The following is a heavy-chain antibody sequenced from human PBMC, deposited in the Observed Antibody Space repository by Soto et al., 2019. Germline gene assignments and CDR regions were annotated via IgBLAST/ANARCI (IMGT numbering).Heavy chain of an antibody. D-gene: IGHD3-10*01. CDR1: GFSLSTSGVG. CDR2: IYWDDVK. CDR3: PHSEGFGDSFQH. V-gene: IGHV2-5*02. Sequence: QITLKESGPTLVKPTQTLTLTCTFSGFSLSTSGVGVGWIRQPPGRALEWLAFIYWDDVKWSSPSLKSRLTITKDSSKHPVVLTMTTPAPVDTATFHCPHSEGFGDSFQHWGQGTLVTVSS. J-gene: IGHJ1*01.